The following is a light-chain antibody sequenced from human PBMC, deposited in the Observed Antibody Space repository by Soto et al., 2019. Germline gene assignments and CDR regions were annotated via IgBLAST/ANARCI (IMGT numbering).Light chain of an antibody. J-gene: IGLJ1*01. CDR1: SSDVGGYNF. CDR3: SSYTSSSTLDYV. Sequence: QSALTQPASVSGSPGQSITISCTGTSSDVGGYNFVSWYQQHPGKAPKHMIYDVSNRPSGVSNRFSGSKSGNTASLTISGLQAEDETDYYCSSYTSSSTLDYVFGTGTKLTVL. V-gene: IGLV2-14*01. CDR2: DVS.